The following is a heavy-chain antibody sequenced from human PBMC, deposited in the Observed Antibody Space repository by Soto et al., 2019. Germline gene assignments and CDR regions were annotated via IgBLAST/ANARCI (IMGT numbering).Heavy chain of an antibody. J-gene: IGHJ4*02. CDR2: IYYSGST. D-gene: IGHD3-3*01. CDR3: ARQSQRYDFWSGYRYYFDY. V-gene: IGHV4-59*08. CDR1: GGSISSYY. Sequence: QVQLQESGPGLVKPSETLSLTCTVSGGSISSYYWSWIRQPPGKGLEWIGYIYYSGSTNYNPSLMSRVTISVDTSKNQFSLKLSSVTAADTAVYYCARQSQRYDFWSGYRYYFDYWGQGTLVTVSS.